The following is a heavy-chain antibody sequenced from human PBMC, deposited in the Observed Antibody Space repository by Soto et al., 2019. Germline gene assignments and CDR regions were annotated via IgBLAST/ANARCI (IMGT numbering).Heavy chain of an antibody. CDR1: GYSISSSNW. D-gene: IGHD2-8*01. CDR2: IYYSGTT. V-gene: IGHV4-28*03. J-gene: IGHJ5*02. Sequence: PSETLSLTCAVSGYSISSSNWWGWIRQPPGKGLEWIGYIYYSGTTYYNPSLKSRVTMSVDTSKNQFSLKLTSVTAVDTAVYYCARGANVLMVYAIPVWFDPWGQGTLVTVSS. CDR3: ARGANVLMVYAIPVWFDP.